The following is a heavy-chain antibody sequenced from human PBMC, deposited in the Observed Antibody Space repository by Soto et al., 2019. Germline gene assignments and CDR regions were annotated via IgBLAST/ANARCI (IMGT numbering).Heavy chain of an antibody. CDR3: ARNSDIGFRDWFEP. D-gene: IGHD3-9*01. CDR1: VGSINSGGYQ. J-gene: IGHJ5*02. CDR2: IYYRGNT. V-gene: IGHV4-31*03. Sequence: PSETLSLTCSVSVGSINSGGYQWTWIRQHPEKGLEWIGYIYYRGNTYYNPSLRSRLTISVDTSKNQFSLNLTSVTAADTAVYYCARNSDIGFRDWFEPWGQGTLFTVSS.